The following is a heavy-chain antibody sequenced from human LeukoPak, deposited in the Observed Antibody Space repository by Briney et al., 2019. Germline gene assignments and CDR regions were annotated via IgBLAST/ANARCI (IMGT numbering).Heavy chain of an antibody. J-gene: IGHJ4*02. CDR2: IWYDGSNK. Sequence: GRSLRLSCAASGFTFSSYGMHWVRQAPGKGLEWVAVIWYDGSNKYYADSVKGRFTISREKSKNTLFLQMSSLRAEDTAVYYCAKGINYYSSGAPDYWGQGTLVTVSS. V-gene: IGHV3-33*03. CDR3: AKGINYYSSGAPDY. D-gene: IGHD3-10*01. CDR1: GFTFSSYG.